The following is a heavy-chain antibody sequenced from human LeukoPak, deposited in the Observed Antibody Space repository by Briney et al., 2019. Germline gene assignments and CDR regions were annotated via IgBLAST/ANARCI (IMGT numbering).Heavy chain of an antibody. V-gene: IGHV3-23*01. CDR3: AKDSSISMVRGIRPFDP. CDR2: ISGSGNGT. Sequence: GGPLRLSCAASGFILRKYAMRGLRQAPGKGVGWVSEISGSGNGTDYADSERGRFSVARDNSKNTLFLQMDRLRAEDAAVYFCAKDSSISMVRGIRPFDPWGQGTLVIVSS. D-gene: IGHD3-10*01. CDR1: GFILRKYA. J-gene: IGHJ5*02.